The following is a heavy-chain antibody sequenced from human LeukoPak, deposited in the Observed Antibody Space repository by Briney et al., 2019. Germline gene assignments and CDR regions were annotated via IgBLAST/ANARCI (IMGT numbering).Heavy chain of an antibody. Sequence: ASVKVSCKASGYIFTNYYMHWVRQAPGQGLEWMGIINPSDGSTSYAQKFQGRVTMTRDTSTSTVYMELGSLRSDDTAVYYCARDQGTAMVTVDYWGQGTLVTVSS. CDR3: ARDQGTAMVTVDY. J-gene: IGHJ4*02. CDR1: GYIFTNYY. D-gene: IGHD5-18*01. CDR2: INPSDGST. V-gene: IGHV1-46*01.